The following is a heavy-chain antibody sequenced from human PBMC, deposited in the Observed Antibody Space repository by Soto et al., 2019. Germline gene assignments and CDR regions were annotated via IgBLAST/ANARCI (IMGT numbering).Heavy chain of an antibody. J-gene: IGHJ5*02. CDR2: ISGSDGKT. Sequence: GGSLRLSCAASGFTLSSHDMSWVRQAPGQGLEWVSSISGSDGKTYYADSVKGRFTISRDNSKNTLYLQMSSLRDVDTAVYYCAKYYYASGSNWFDPWGRGTLVTISS. D-gene: IGHD3-10*01. CDR1: GFTLSSHD. V-gene: IGHV3-23*01. CDR3: AKYYYASGSNWFDP.